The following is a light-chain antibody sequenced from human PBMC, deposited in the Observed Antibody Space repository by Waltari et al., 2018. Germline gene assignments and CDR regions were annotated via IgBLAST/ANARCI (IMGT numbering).Light chain of an antibody. J-gene: IGKJ4*01. Sequence: DIQMTQSPSSLSASVGDRVTITGRASQSISTYLNWYQQKPGKAPNLLIYAASSLQSGVPSRFRGSGSGTDFTLTISSLQPEDFATYYCQHSYSPLTFGGGTKVGSK. V-gene: IGKV1-39*01. CDR3: QHSYSPLT. CDR2: AAS. CDR1: QSISTY.